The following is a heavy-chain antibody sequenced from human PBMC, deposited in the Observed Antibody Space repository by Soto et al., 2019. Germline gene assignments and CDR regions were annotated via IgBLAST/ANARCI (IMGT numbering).Heavy chain of an antibody. D-gene: IGHD6-13*01. CDR2: INPTSGGT. Sequence: GSVKVSCKASGYPFTGYYMHLVRQAPGQGLEWMGWINPTSGGTNYAQKFQGRVTMTRDTSISTAYMELSRLRSDDTAVYYCARELAAAALFWGQGTMVTVSS. CDR1: GYPFTGYY. CDR3: ARELAAAALF. J-gene: IGHJ4*02. V-gene: IGHV1-2*02.